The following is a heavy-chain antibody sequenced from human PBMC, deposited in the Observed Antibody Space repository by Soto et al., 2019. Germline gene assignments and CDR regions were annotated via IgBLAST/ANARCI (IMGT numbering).Heavy chain of an antibody. CDR1: GGSFSGYY. V-gene: IGHV4-34*01. J-gene: IGHJ6*02. CDR3: ARVNVLLWFGELKPFNYYYYGMDV. CDR2: INHSGST. Sequence: SETLSLTCAVYGGSFSGYYWSWIRQPPGKGLEWIGEINHSGSTNYNPSLKSRVTISVDTSKNQFSLKLSSVTAADAAVYYCARVNVLLWFGELKPFNYYYYGMDVWGQGTTVTVS. D-gene: IGHD3-10*01.